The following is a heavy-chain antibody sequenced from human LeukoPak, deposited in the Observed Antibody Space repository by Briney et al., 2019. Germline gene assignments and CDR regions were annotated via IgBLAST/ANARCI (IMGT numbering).Heavy chain of an antibody. D-gene: IGHD6-19*01. CDR1: GFTVSSNY. J-gene: IGHJ4*02. CDR3: ARDRGRYSSGWYYAYFDY. V-gene: IGHV3-66*01. CDR2: IYSGGST. Sequence: GGSLRLSCAASGFTVSSNYMSWVRQAPGKGLERVSVIYSGGSTYYADSVKGRFTISRDNSKNTLYLQMNSLRAEDTAVYYCARDRGRYSSGWYYAYFDYWGQGTLVTVSS.